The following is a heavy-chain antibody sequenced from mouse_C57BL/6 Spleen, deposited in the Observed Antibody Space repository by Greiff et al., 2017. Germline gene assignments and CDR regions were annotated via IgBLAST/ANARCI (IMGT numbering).Heavy chain of an antibody. J-gene: IGHJ1*03. CDR1: GYSITSGYY. V-gene: IGHV3-6*01. D-gene: IGHD1-1*01. Sequence: VQLQQSGPGLVKPSQSLSLTCSVTGYSITSGYYWNWIRQFPGNKLEWMGYISYDGSNNSNPSLKNRISITRDTSKNQFFLKLNSVTTEDTATYYCARGGDYYGSSYDFDVWGTGTTVTVSS. CDR3: ARGGDYYGSSYDFDV. CDR2: ISYDGSN.